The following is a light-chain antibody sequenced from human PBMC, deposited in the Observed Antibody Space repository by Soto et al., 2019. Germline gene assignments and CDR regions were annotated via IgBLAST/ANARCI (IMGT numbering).Light chain of an antibody. CDR3: QQRSNWPVT. V-gene: IGKV3-11*01. CDR2: DAS. Sequence: EIVVTQSPGTLSLSPGERATLSCRASQSVSSDLAWYQQKPGQAPRLLIYDASTRATGISARFSGSGSGTDFTLTISSLEPEDFAVYYCQQRSNWPVTFGQGTKVEVK. J-gene: IGKJ1*01. CDR1: QSVSSD.